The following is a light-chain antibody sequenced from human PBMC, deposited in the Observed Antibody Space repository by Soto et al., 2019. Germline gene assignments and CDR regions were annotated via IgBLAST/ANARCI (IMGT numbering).Light chain of an antibody. V-gene: IGKV4-1*01. CDR3: QQYYRPWT. J-gene: IGKJ1*01. CDR1: QSVFYSSNNKNY. CDR2: WAS. Sequence: DIVMTQSPDSLAVSLGERATINCKSSQSVFYSSNNKNYLAWYQQKPGQPPKLLIYWASTRESGVPDRFSGSGSWTDFTLTISSLQAEAVAVYYCQQYYRPWTFGQGTKVEIK.